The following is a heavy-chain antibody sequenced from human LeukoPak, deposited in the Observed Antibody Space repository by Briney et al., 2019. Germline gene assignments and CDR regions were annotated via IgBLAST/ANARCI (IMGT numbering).Heavy chain of an antibody. J-gene: IGHJ4*01. CDR3: ARGSWERGPQLPPFDY. Sequence: PVKVSCKASGGTFSSYAISWVRQAPGQGLKWMGGIIPIFGTANYAQKFQGRVTITADESTSTAYMELSSLRSEDTAVYYCARGSWERGPQLPPFDYWGQGTLVTVSS. CDR2: IIPIFGTA. CDR1: GGTFSSYA. V-gene: IGHV1-69*01. D-gene: IGHD1-26*01.